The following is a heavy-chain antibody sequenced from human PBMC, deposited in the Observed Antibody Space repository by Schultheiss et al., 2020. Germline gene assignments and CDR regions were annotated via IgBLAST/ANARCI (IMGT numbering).Heavy chain of an antibody. CDR2: ISSSSSYI. Sequence: GGSLRLSCAASGFTFSSYAMHWVRQAPGKGLEWVSSISSSSSYIYYADSVKGRFTISRDNAKNSLYLQMNSLRAEDTAVYYCARRSLGYCSGGSCPRYYFDYWGQGTLVTVSS. V-gene: IGHV3-21*01. CDR1: GFTFSSYA. J-gene: IGHJ4*02. D-gene: IGHD2-15*01. CDR3: ARRSLGYCSGGSCPRYYFDY.